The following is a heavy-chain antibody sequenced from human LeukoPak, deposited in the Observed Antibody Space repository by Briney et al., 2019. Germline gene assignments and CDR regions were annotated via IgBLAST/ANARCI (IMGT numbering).Heavy chain of an antibody. CDR2: ITGRGDNT. J-gene: IGHJ4*02. D-gene: IGHD1-26*01. Sequence: GGSLRLSCAASGFIFGSSAMSWLRQAPGKGPQWVSTITGRGDNTYYADSLKGRFSISRDNSKDTLYLLMNSLSADDTATYYCAKDHVGTITLRYFDSWGQGTLVTISS. CDR3: AKDHVGTITLRYFDS. V-gene: IGHV3-23*01. CDR1: GFIFGSSA.